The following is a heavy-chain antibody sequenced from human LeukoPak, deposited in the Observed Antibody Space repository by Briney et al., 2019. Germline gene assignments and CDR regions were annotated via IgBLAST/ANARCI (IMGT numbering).Heavy chain of an antibody. Sequence: GGSLRLSCAASGFTFSSYAMSWVRQAPGKGLEWVSAISGSGGGTYYADSVKGRFTISRDNSKNTLYLQMSSLRVDDTAVYYCAKAASSSWPSYYYGMDVWGQGTTVTVSS. CDR3: AKAASSSWPSYYYGMDV. D-gene: IGHD6-13*01. CDR1: GFTFSSYA. J-gene: IGHJ6*02. CDR2: ISGSGGGT. V-gene: IGHV3-23*01.